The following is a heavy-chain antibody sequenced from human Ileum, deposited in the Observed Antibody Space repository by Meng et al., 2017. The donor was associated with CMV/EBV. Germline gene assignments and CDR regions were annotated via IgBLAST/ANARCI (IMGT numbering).Heavy chain of an antibody. Sequence: HLQESGPGLVKPSETLSLTCTVSGGSINSNNYYWGWIRQPPGKGLEWIGSIYYNGNTPYNPSLKSRVTISLDTSKNQFSLRLSSVTAADTAVYYCARDITGSHFDHWGQGGLVTVSS. CDR1: GGSINSNNYY. D-gene: IGHD1-20*01. J-gene: IGHJ4*02. CDR3: ARDITGSHFDH. CDR2: IYYNGNT. V-gene: IGHV4-39*07.